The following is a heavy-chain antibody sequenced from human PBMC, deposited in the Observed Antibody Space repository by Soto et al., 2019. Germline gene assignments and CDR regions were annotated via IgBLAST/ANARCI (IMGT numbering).Heavy chain of an antibody. CDR3: ARGGSTVTTMHYFDY. CDR2: INHSGST. J-gene: IGHJ4*02. Sequence: SETLSLTCAVYGGSFSGYYWSWIRQPPGKGLEWIGEINHSGSTNYNPSLKSRVTISVDTSKNQFSPKLSSVTAADTAVYYCARGGSTVTTMHYFDYWGQGTLVTVSS. CDR1: GGSFSGYY. D-gene: IGHD4-17*01. V-gene: IGHV4-34*01.